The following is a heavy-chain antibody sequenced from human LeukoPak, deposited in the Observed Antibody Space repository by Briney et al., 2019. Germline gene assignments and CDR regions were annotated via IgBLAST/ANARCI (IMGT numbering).Heavy chain of an antibody. D-gene: IGHD3-10*01. Sequence: PGGSLRLSCAASGFTFSSYGMHWVRQAPGKGLEWVAFIRYDGSNKYYADSVKGRFTISRDNSKNTLYLQMNSLRAEDTAVYYCAKDLVKGPWGMVRGATHLGMDVWGKGTTVTISS. CDR1: GFTFSSYG. J-gene: IGHJ6*03. V-gene: IGHV3-30*02. CDR2: IRYDGSNK. CDR3: AKDLVKGPWGMVRGATHLGMDV.